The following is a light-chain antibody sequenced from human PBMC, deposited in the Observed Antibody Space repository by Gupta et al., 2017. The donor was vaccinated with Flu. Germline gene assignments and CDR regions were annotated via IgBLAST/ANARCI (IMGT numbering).Light chain of an antibody. V-gene: IGLV7-46*01. CDR2: DTS. CDR1: TGAVTGGHF. CDR3: LLSYSRVRV. J-gene: IGLJ3*02. Sequence: QAVVPQATPLPVSPGGTITPPFGPSTGAVTGGHFPCWLQQKTGQAPRTLIYDTSNKHAWTPARLSGSLLGGKAALTLSGAQPEDEAEYYCLLSYSRVRVFGGGTKLTVL.